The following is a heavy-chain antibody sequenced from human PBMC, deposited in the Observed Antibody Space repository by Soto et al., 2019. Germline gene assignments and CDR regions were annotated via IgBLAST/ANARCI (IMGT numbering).Heavy chain of an antibody. J-gene: IGHJ4*02. V-gene: IGHV2-5*02. D-gene: IGHD3-22*01. CDR2: IYWDDDK. Sequence: GLDLEWLALIYWDDDKRYSPSLKSRLTITKDTSKNQVVLTMANMDPVDTATYYCAHDSSGYYGFDYWGQGTLVTVSS. CDR3: AHDSSGYYGFDY.